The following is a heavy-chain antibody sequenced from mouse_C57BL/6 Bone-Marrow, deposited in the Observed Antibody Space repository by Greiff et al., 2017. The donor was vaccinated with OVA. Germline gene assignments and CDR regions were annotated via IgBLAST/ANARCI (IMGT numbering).Heavy chain of an antibody. Sequence: QVQLQQSGAELARPGASVKLSCKASGYTFTSYGISWVKQRTGQGLEWIGEIYPRSGNTYYNEKFKGKATLTADKSSSTAYMGLRSLTSEDSAVYFCARSRGTDWYFDVWGTGTTVTVSS. CDR1: GYTFTSYG. CDR2: IYPRSGNT. D-gene: IGHD3-3*01. V-gene: IGHV1-81*01. J-gene: IGHJ1*03. CDR3: ARSRGTDWYFDV.